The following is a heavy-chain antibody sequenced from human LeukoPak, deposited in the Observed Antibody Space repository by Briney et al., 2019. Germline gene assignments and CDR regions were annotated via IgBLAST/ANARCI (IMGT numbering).Heavy chain of an antibody. J-gene: IGHJ4*02. CDR3: AKPAYCSGGSCYSIGYFDY. D-gene: IGHD2-15*01. CDR1: GFTFSSYE. Sequence: AGGSLRLSCAASGFTFSSYEMNWVRQAPGKGLEWVSYISSSGSIIYSADSVKGRFTISRDNSKNTLYLQMNSLRAEDTAVYYCAKPAYCSGGSCYSIGYFDYWGQGTLVTVSS. CDR2: ISSSGSII. V-gene: IGHV3-48*03.